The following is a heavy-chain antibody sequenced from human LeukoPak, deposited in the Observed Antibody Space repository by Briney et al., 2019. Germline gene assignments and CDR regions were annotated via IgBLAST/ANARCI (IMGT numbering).Heavy chain of an antibody. J-gene: IGHJ6*03. CDR2: ISSSSSYI. CDR1: GFTFSSYS. D-gene: IGHD6-19*01. Sequence: PGGSLRLSCAASGFTFSSYSMNWVRQAPGKGLEWVSSISSSSSYIYYADSVKGRFTISRDNAKNSLYLQMNSLRAEDTAVYYCARDIAFEWLGGEHYYMDVWGKGTTVTVSS. V-gene: IGHV3-21*01. CDR3: ARDIAFEWLGGEHYYMDV.